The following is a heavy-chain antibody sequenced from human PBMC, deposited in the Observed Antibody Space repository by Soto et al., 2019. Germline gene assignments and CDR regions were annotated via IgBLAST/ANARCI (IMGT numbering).Heavy chain of an antibody. CDR2: ISAYNGNT. V-gene: IGHV1-18*04. D-gene: IGHD3-9*01. J-gene: IGHJ5*02. CDR1: GSTFTSYG. CDR3: ARSYDIFPIWFDP. Sequence: VKVSCKASGSTFTSYGISWVRQAPGQGLEWMGWISAYNGNTNYAQKLQGRVTMTTDTSTSTAYMELRSLRSDDTAVYYCARSYDIFPIWFDPWGQGTLVTVSS.